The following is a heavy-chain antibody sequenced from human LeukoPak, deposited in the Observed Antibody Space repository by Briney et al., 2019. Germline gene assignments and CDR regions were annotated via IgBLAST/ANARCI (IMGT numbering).Heavy chain of an antibody. V-gene: IGHV3-48*03. D-gene: IGHD6-13*01. CDR3: ARVGYSNRWYLDC. Sequence: GGSLRLSCAASGFSFSSFEVNWVRQAPGKGLEWVSYISSSGTTIYYADSVKGRFTISRDNAKNSLYLQMNSLRAADTAVYYCARVGYSNRWYLDCWGQGTLVTVSS. CDR2: ISSSGTTI. J-gene: IGHJ4*02. CDR1: GFSFSSFE.